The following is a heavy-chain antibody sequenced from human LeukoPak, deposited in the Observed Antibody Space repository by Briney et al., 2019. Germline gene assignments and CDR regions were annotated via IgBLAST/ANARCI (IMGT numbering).Heavy chain of an antibody. CDR2: VSYDGGAK. D-gene: IGHD6-19*01. CDR1: GFTFNTYA. J-gene: IGHJ4*02. V-gene: IGHV3-30*03. Sequence: GGSLRLSCAASGFTFNTYALHWVRQAPGKGLEWVAVVSYDGGAKYYADSVKGRFTISRDNSKNTVDLQMYSLGAEDSAVYYCARSLGSGWIHLVEYWGQGTLVTVS. CDR3: ARSLGSGWIHLVEY.